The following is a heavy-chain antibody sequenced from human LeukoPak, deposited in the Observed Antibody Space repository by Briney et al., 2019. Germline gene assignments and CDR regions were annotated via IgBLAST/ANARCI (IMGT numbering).Heavy chain of an antibody. V-gene: IGHV1-18*01. Sequence: ASVKVSCKASGYTFTSYGISWVRQAPGKGLEWMGWISAYNGNTNYAQKLQGRVTMTTDTSTSTAYMELRSLRSDDTAVYYCARSPRSSSRNAFDIWGQGTMVTVSS. D-gene: IGHD6-6*01. J-gene: IGHJ3*02. CDR2: ISAYNGNT. CDR3: ARSPRSSSRNAFDI. CDR1: GYTFTSYG.